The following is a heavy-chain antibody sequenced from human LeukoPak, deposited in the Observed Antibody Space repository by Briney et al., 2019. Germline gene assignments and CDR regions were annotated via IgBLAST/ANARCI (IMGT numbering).Heavy chain of an antibody. CDR2: ISSSSSYI. J-gene: IGHJ4*02. Sequence: GGSLRLSCAASGFTFSSYSMNWVRQAPGKGLEWVSSISSSSSYIYYADSVKGRFTISRGNAKNSLYLQMNSLRAEDTAVYYCARAPIAVAGNSDYWGQGTLVTVSS. D-gene: IGHD6-19*01. CDR3: ARAPIAVAGNSDY. V-gene: IGHV3-21*01. CDR1: GFTFSSYS.